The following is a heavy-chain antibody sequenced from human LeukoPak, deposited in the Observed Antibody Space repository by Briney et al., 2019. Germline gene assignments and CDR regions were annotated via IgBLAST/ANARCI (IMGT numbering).Heavy chain of an antibody. CDR1: GFSLNTRHMC. Sequence: SGPALVKPTQPLSLTCTFSGFSLNTRHMCVAWIRQPPGKALEWLARIDWDDDTFYSTSLKSRLSISKDTSKNQVVLTMTNMDPVDTGTYYCARMTPDSPSFDYWGQGTLVTVSS. CDR3: ARMTPDSPSFDY. D-gene: IGHD1-14*01. CDR2: IDWDDDT. V-gene: IGHV2-70*17. J-gene: IGHJ4*02.